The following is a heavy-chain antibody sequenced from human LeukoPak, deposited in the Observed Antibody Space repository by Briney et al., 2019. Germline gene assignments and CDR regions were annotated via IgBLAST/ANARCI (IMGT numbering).Heavy chain of an antibody. CDR2: INPYSGGT. CDR1: GYTFTGYY. D-gene: IGHD3-16*01. J-gene: IGHJ5*02. CDR3: ARASFWESPINWFAP. V-gene: IGHV1-2*02. Sequence: GASVKVSCKASGYTFTGYYMHWVRQAPGKGLEWMGWINPYSGGTNYAQKFQRRVTMTRDRSISTAYMALNRLTSDDTAVYYCARASFWESPINWFAPWGQGTLVTVPS.